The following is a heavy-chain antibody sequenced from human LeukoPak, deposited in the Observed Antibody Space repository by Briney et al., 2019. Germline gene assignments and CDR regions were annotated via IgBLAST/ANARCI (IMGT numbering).Heavy chain of an antibody. Sequence: GGSLRLSCAGFGFTFRSYEMNWVRQAPGNGLEWISYISSTGSAIYYADSVKGRFTISRDNAKNSLYLQMNSLRAEDTAVYYCPRVFSYYTYSFDYWGQGTLVTVYS. CDR2: ISSTGSAI. CDR1: GFTFRSYE. V-gene: IGHV3-48*03. D-gene: IGHD3-22*01. CDR3: PRVFSYYTYSFDY. J-gene: IGHJ4*02.